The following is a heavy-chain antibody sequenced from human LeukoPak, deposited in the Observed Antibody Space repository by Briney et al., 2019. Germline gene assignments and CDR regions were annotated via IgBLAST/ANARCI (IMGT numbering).Heavy chain of an antibody. D-gene: IGHD1-26*01. CDR3: ARGGSYSHLHFDY. CDR1: GFTFSSYA. CDR2: ISHDGSNK. V-gene: IGHV3-30-3*01. J-gene: IGHJ4*02. Sequence: GGSLRLSCAASGFTFSSYAMHWVRQAPGKGLEWVAVISHDGSNKYYTDSVKSRFTISRGNSKDTLYLQMNSLRPEDTAMYYCARGGSYSHLHFDYWGQGSLVTVSS.